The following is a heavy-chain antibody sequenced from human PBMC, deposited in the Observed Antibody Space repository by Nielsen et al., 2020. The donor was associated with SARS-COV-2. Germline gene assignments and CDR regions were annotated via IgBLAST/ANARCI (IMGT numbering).Heavy chain of an antibody. J-gene: IGHJ3*02. CDR3: ARSLRFLGAADAFDI. V-gene: IGHV4-34*01. D-gene: IGHD3-3*01. CDR2: INHSGST. CDR1: GGSFSGYY. Sequence: SCAVYGGSFSGYYWSWIRQPPGKGLEWIGEINHSGSTYYNPSLKSRVTISVDTSKNQFSLKLSSVTAADTAVYYCARSLRFLGAADAFDIWGQGTMVTVSS.